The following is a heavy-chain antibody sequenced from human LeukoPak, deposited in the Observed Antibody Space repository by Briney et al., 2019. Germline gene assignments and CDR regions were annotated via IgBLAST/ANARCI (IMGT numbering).Heavy chain of an antibody. CDR1: GFTFSSYA. Sequence: PGGSLRLSCAASGFTFSSYAMSWVRQTPGKGLEGVSIISGISTSTFYADSVKGRFTISRDNSRNTLYLQMNSLRAEDTAIYYCAKTVVVKVNWFDPWGQGTLVTVSS. CDR2: ISGISTST. CDR3: AKTVVVKVNWFDP. V-gene: IGHV3-23*01. J-gene: IGHJ5*02. D-gene: IGHD3-22*01.